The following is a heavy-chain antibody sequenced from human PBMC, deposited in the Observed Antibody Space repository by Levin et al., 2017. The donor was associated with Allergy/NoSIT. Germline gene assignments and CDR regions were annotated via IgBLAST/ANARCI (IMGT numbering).Heavy chain of an antibody. V-gene: IGHV3-7*01. D-gene: IGHD6-13*01. CDR3: AREYSSSWYSYYYYGMDV. CDR2: IKQDGSEK. J-gene: IGHJ6*02. CDR1: GFTFSSYW. Sequence: GESLKISCAASGFTFSSYWMSWVRQAPGKGLEWVANIKQDGSEKYYVDSVKGRFTISRDNAKNSLYLQMNSLRAEDTAVYYCAREYSSSWYSYYYYGMDVWGQGTTVTVSS.